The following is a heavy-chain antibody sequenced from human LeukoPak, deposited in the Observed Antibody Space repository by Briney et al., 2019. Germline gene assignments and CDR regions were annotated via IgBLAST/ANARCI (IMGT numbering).Heavy chain of an antibody. J-gene: IGHJ6*02. CDR1: GYTFTNHA. CDR3: ARSNYDFWSGYLSLYPAPYGMDV. D-gene: IGHD3-3*01. V-gene: IGHV1-8*02. CDR2: MNPNSGNT. Sequence: ASVKVSCKASGYTFTNHAMHWVRQAPGQGLEWMGWMNPNSGNTGYAQKFQGRVTMTRNTSISTAYMELSSLRSEDTAVYYCARSNYDFWSGYLSLYPAPYGMDVWGQGTTVTVSS.